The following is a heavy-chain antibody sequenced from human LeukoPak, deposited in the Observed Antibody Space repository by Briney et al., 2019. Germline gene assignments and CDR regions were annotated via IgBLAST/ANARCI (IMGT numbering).Heavy chain of an antibody. J-gene: IGHJ6*03. CDR1: GGSFSNYD. Sequence: PSETLSLTCTVSGGSFSNYDWSWFRQPPGKGLEWIGYIYYTGSTNYNPSLKSRATISIDTSKNQFSLKVRSVTAADTAAYYCARAQLKQSLERTYSYYFRYYYMDVWGQGTTVIVSS. V-gene: IGHV4-59*01. CDR3: ARAQLKQSLERTYSYYFRYYYMDV. CDR2: IYYTGST. D-gene: IGHD1-1*01.